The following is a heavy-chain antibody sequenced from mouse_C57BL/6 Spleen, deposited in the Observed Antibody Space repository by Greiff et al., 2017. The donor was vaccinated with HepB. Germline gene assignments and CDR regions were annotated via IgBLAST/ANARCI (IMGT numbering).Heavy chain of an antibody. Sequence: VQLKESGGGLVQPGGSLKLSCAASGFTFSDYYMYWVRQTPEKRLEWVAYISNGGGSTYYPDTVKGRFTISRDNAKNTLYLQMSRLKSEDTAMYYCARHKTPNWYFDVWDTGTTVTVSS. V-gene: IGHV5-12*01. J-gene: IGHJ1*03. CDR2: ISNGGGST. CDR3: ARHKTPNWYFDV. CDR1: GFTFSDYY.